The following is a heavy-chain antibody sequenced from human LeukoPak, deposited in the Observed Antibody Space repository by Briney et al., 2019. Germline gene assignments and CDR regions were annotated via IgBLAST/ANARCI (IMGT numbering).Heavy chain of an antibody. CDR2: ISGSGGST. Sequence: GGSLRLSCAASGFTFSSYAMSWVRQAPGKVLEWVSAISGSGGSTYYADSVKGRFTISRDNSKNTLYLQMNSLRAEDTAVYYCAKEVREWNIAVAGTAVWFDPWGQGTLVTVSS. V-gene: IGHV3-23*01. D-gene: IGHD6-19*01. J-gene: IGHJ5*02. CDR1: GFTFSSYA. CDR3: AKEVREWNIAVAGTAVWFDP.